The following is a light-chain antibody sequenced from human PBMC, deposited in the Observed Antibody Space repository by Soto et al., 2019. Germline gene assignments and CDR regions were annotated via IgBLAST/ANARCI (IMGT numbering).Light chain of an antibody. Sequence: DIQMTQSPSSLSASVGDRVTITCRASQGISNYLAWYQQKPGKVPKLLIYAASTLQSGVPSPLSGSGSGTDFTLTSSSLQPEDVATYYCHKYNSAPFTFGPGTKVDIK. J-gene: IGKJ3*01. CDR2: AAS. CDR1: QGISNY. CDR3: HKYNSAPFT. V-gene: IGKV1-27*01.